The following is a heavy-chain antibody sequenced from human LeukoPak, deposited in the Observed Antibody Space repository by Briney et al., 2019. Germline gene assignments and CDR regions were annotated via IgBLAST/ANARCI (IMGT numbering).Heavy chain of an antibody. CDR2: IYPCDSDT. CDR3: AKVAAGIRCFDS. D-gene: IGHD6-25*01. Sequence: GESLKISCKGSGYSFPSYWIGWVRQMPGKGLEWMGIIYPCDSDTRYSPSFQGQVTISADKSINTAYLQWSSLKASDTAIYYCAKVAAGIRCFDSWGQGTLVTVSS. J-gene: IGHJ4*02. CDR1: GYSFPSYW. V-gene: IGHV5-51*01.